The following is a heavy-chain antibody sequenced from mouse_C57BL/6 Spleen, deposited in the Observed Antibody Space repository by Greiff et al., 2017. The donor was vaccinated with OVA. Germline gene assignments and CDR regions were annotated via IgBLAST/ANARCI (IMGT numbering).Heavy chain of an antibody. D-gene: IGHD1-1*01. CDR3: ARGGDYSDFDY. CDR2: IYWDDDK. CDR1: GFSLSTSGMG. J-gene: IGHJ2*01. V-gene: IGHV8-12*01. Sequence: QVQLKVSGPGILQSSQTLSLTCSFSGFSLSTSGMGVSWIRQPPGKGLEWLAHIYWDDDKRYNPSLKSRLTISKDTSRNQVCLKTTEVDTADTATYYCARGGDYSDFDYWGQGTTLTVSS.